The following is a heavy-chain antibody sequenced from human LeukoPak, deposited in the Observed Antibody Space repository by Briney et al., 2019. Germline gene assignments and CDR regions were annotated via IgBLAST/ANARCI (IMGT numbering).Heavy chain of an antibody. CDR2: THPGDSTT. CDR1: GYSFTNYW. CDR3: ARSHGAY. Sequence: GEPLKISCKGSGYSFTNYWIAWVRQMPGEGLEWMGITHPGDSTTRYSPSFQGQVTISADKSINTAYLQWSSLRASDTAMHYCARSHGAYWGQGTLVTASS. D-gene: IGHD4-17*01. J-gene: IGHJ4*02. V-gene: IGHV5-51*01.